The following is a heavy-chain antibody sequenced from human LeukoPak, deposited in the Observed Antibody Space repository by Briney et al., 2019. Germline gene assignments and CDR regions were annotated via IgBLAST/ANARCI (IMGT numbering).Heavy chain of an antibody. J-gene: IGHJ4*02. Sequence: GASVKVSCKASGYTFANYGISWVRQAPGQGLEWMGWISAYNGHKKYAQNLQDRVTMTTDTSTSTGYMELRSLTSDDTAVYYCATQLDYHDSSGYDFDHWGQGTLVTVSS. D-gene: IGHD3-22*01. V-gene: IGHV1-18*01. CDR1: GYTFANYG. CDR3: ATQLDYHDSSGYDFDH. CDR2: ISAYNGHK.